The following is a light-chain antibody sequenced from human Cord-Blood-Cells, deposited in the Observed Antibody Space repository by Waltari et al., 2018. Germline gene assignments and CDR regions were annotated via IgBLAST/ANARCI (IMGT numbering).Light chain of an antibody. CDR1: SSEVGGYNY. Sequence: QSALTQPASVSGSPGQSITIPCTGTSSEVGGYNYVSWYQQPPAKAPKLMIYDVSNRPSGVANRIAGSKSGNTASLTISGLQAEDEADYYCSSYTSSSTLPVFGGGTKLTVL. J-gene: IGLJ2*01. V-gene: IGLV2-14*01. CDR2: DVS. CDR3: SSYTSSSTLPV.